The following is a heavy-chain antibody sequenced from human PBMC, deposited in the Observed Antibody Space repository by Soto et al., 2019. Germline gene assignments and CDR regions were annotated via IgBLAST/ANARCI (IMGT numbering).Heavy chain of an antibody. CDR3: ARLANFDY. CDR1: GGTFSSYA. CDR2: IIASFGTA. Sequence: QVQLVQSGAEVKKPGSSVKVSCKASGGTFSSYAISWVRQAPGQGLEWMGGIIASFGTANYAQKFQGRVRITANESTSKGNMEVSSLRSEDTAVYYCARLANFDYRGPGRLVTVS. V-gene: IGHV1-69*12. J-gene: IGHJ4*02.